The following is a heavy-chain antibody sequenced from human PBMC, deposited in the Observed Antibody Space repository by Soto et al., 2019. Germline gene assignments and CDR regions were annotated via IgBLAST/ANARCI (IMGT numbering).Heavy chain of an antibody. CDR1: GFTFSSYA. Sequence: EVQLLESGGGLVQPGESLRLSCAASGFTFSSYAMTWVRQAPGKGLEWVSSISGSGDYTYFADSVKGRFTISRDNSKDTLYRQMSSLRVEDTAIYYCPKDSRSHPQGWFDPWGQGTLVTVSS. CDR2: ISGSGDYT. CDR3: PKDSRSHPQGWFDP. J-gene: IGHJ5*02. D-gene: IGHD2-15*01. V-gene: IGHV3-23*01.